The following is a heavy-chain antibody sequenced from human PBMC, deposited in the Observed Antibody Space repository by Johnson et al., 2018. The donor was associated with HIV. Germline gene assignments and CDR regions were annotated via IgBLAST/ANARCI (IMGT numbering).Heavy chain of an antibody. CDR2: ISCDGSKK. CDR3: ARECVGQWRGPRHAFDI. Sequence: QVQLVESGGGVVQPGRSLRLSCAASRFTFSSYAIHWVRQAPGKGLEWVAVISCDGSKKYYADSVKGRFTISRDNSKNTLYLQMNSLRAEDTAVYYCARECVGQWRGPRHAFDIWGQGTMVTVSS. CDR1: RFTFSSYA. J-gene: IGHJ3*02. D-gene: IGHD6-19*01. V-gene: IGHV3-30*04.